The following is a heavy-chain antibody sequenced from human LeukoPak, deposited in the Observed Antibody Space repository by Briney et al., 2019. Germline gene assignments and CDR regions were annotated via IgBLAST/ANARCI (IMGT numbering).Heavy chain of an antibody. D-gene: IGHD3-16*01. V-gene: IGHV4-59*12. Sequence: SETLSLTCTVSGGSISSYYWSWIRQPPGKGLEWIGYIYYSGSTNYNPSLKSRVAISVDTSKNQFSLKLSSVTAADTAMYYCARVKDPGGYYYYYYMDVWGKGTTVTVSS. CDR3: ARVKDPGGYYYYYYMDV. J-gene: IGHJ6*03. CDR2: IYYSGST. CDR1: GGSISSYY.